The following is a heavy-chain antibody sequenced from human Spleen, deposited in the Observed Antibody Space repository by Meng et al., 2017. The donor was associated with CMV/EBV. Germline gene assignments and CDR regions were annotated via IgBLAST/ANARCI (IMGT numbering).Heavy chain of an antibody. V-gene: IGHV5-51*01. CDR3: ARISGYSYGPFDF. J-gene: IGHJ4*02. D-gene: IGHD5-18*01. CDR1: GYRFTNYW. Sequence: KGSGYRFTNYWIGWVRQMPGKGLEWMGIIYPGDSDTRCSPSFQGQVTISADKSISTAYLQWSGLRASDTAMYYCARISGYSYGPFDFWGQGTLVTVSS. CDR2: IYPGDSDT.